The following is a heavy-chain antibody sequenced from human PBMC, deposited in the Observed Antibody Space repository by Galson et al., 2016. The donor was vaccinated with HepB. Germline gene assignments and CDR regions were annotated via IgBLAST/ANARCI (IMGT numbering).Heavy chain of an antibody. Sequence: SLRLSCAASGFTLSRYWMNWVRQAPGKGLEWVANIKEDGRETIYVHSVKGRFTISRDNARKSLYLQMSNLRAEDTAVYYCVRDSTHHYSSSWYDALDIWGQGTMVTVSS. J-gene: IGHJ3*02. CDR3: VRDSTHHYSSSWYDALDI. D-gene: IGHD6-13*01. V-gene: IGHV3-7*04. CDR1: GFTLSRYW. CDR2: IKEDGRET.